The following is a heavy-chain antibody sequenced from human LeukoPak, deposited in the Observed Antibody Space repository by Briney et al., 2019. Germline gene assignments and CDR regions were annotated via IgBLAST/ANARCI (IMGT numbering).Heavy chain of an antibody. CDR1: RFTFDDYG. D-gene: IGHD2-2*01. J-gene: IGHJ4*02. V-gene: IGHV3-20*04. Sequence: GGSLRLPCLASRFTFDDYGMSWVGQAPGKGLDWVSGINLSGDSTGYGASVKGRFTISRDNARNSLYLQMNSLRAEDTAFYYCAREQRYCGSTSCYSFFDYWGQGTLVTVSS. CDR3: AREQRYCGSTSCYSFFDY. CDR2: INLSGDST.